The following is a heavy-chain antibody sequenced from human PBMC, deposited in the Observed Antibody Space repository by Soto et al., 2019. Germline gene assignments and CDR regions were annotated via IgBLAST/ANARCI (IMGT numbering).Heavy chain of an antibody. Sequence: QLQLQESGPGLVQPSETLSLTCTVSGDSITESYWSWIRQDPGKALSWIGFIYHSGITKYNASLKGRATISIDRSNSQVSLRLTSVTSADTAVYYCARVMAAAGDTFDIWGQGTMVTVSS. J-gene: IGHJ3*02. CDR1: GDSITESY. V-gene: IGHV4-59*01. CDR2: IYHSGIT. D-gene: IGHD6-13*01. CDR3: ARVMAAAGDTFDI.